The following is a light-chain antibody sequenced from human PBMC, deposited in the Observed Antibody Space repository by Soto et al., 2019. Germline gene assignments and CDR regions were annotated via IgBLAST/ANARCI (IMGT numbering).Light chain of an antibody. J-gene: IGKJ4*01. CDR3: QQYGRSYT. V-gene: IGKV3-20*01. Sequence: EIVFTQSPGTLSLSPGERATLSCRASQSVSNNYLAWYQQKPGQAPRLLIFGASNRATDVPDRFSGSGSGTDFTLTITRLEPEDFAVYYCQQYGRSYTFGGGTMVDVK. CDR2: GAS. CDR1: QSVSNNY.